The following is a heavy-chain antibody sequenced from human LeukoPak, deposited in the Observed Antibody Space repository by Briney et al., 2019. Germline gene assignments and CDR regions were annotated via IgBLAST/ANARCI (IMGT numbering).Heavy chain of an antibody. CDR3: AREEYCNSTRCYKAFDI. CDR2: IRGYNGHT. V-gene: IGHV1-18*01. D-gene: IGHD2/OR15-2a*01. CDR1: GYSFTSYG. J-gene: IGHJ3*02. Sequence: GASVKVSCKASGYSFTSYGISWVRQAPGQGLEWMGWIRGYNGHTYYEQNLQGRLTMATDTSTSTAYMELRSLRSDDTALYYCAREEYCNSTRCYKAFDIWGQGTMVTVSS.